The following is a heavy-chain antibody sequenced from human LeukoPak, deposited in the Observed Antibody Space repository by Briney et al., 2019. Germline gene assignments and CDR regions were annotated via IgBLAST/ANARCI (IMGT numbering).Heavy chain of an antibody. CDR3: ARDEGDIVVVVAAH. J-gene: IGHJ4*02. Sequence: GGSLRLSCAASGFTFSIYSMNWVRQAPGKGLEWVSSISSSSSYIYYADSVKGRFTISRDNAKNPLYLQMNSLRAEDTAVYYCARDEGDIVVVVAAHWGQGTLVTVSS. CDR2: ISSSSSYI. CDR1: GFTFSIYS. D-gene: IGHD2-15*01. V-gene: IGHV3-21*01.